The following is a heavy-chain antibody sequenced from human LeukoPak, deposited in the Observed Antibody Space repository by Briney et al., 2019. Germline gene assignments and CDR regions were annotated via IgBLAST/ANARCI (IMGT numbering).Heavy chain of an antibody. CDR1: GGSISSSSYY. V-gene: IGHV4-39*07. D-gene: IGHD6-19*01. CDR3: ARDRYRSGWYDFDY. CDR2: IYYSGST. J-gene: IGHJ4*02. Sequence: SETLSLTCTVSGGSISSSSYYWGWIRQPPGKGLEWIGSIYYSGSTYYNPSLKSRVTISVDTSKNQFSLKLSSVTAADTAVYYCARDRYRSGWYDFDYWGQETLVTVSS.